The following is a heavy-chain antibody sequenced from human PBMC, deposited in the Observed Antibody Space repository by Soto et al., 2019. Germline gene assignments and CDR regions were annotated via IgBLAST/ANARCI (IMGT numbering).Heavy chain of an antibody. V-gene: IGHV5-10-1*01. D-gene: IGHD4-4*01. CDR1: GYSSTDYR. CDR3: ARLGHDYTNSGMDV. CDR2: IDPSDSST. J-gene: IGHJ6*02. Sequence: GESLKISCKASGYSSTDYRINWVRQMPGKGLEWVGKIDPSDSSTTHSPTYSPSFQGHVTISFDKSIRTAYLQWSSLKASDTAMYYCARLGHDYTNSGMDVWGQGTTVTVSS.